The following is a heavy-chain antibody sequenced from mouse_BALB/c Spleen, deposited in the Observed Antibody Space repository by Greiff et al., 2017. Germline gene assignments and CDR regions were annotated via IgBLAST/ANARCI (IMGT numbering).Heavy chain of an antibody. J-gene: IGHJ1*01. CDR1: GFTFTDYY. Sequence: EVKLVESGGGFVQPGGSLRLSCATSGFTFTDYYMSWVRQPPGKALEWLGFIRNKANGYTTEYSASVKGRFTISRDNSQSILYLQMNTLRAEDSATYYCARDATTAFDVWGAGTTVTVSS. V-gene: IGHV7-3*02. CDR2: IRNKANGYTT. CDR3: ARDATTAFDV. D-gene: IGHD1-2*01.